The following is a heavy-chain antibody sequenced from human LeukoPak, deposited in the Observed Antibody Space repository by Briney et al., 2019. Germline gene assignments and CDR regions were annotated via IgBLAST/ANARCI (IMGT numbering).Heavy chain of an antibody. J-gene: IGHJ4*02. V-gene: IGHV3-30-3*01. Sequence: GGSLRLSCAASGFTFSAYSMHWVRQAPGKGLEWVALISYDGTNKYYADSVKGRFTISRDNSKNTLYLQMNNLRAEDTAVYYCAKDHSKIQPFDYWGQGTLVTVSS. CDR3: AKDHSKIQPFDY. CDR1: GFTFSAYS. D-gene: IGHD1-1*01. CDR2: ISYDGTNK.